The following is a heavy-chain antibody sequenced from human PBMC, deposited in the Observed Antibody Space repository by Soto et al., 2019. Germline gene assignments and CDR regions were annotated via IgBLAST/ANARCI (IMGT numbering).Heavy chain of an antibody. V-gene: IGHV1-18*01. CDR2: ISAYNGNT. Sequence: QVQLVQSGAQVKKPGASVKVSCKASGYTFTSYGISWVRQAPGQGLEWMGWISAYNGNTNYAQKLQGRVTMTTDTSTSTAYRELRSLISDDTAVYYCARDRGAYGMDGWGQGTTVTVSS. CDR3: ARDRGAYGMDG. J-gene: IGHJ6*02. CDR1: GYTFTSYG.